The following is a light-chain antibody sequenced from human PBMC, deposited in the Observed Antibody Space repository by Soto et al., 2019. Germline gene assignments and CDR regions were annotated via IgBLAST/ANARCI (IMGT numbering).Light chain of an antibody. CDR3: QHYGSSPPYT. V-gene: IGKV3-20*01. CDR1: QRVDSIH. Sequence: EIVLTQSPGTLSLSPGESATLSCRASQRVDSIHIAWYRQKPGQAPWLLIYGASNRATGIPDRFSGSGSGTDFTLTISRLEAEESAVYYCQHYGSSPPYTFGQGTKLKIK. CDR2: GAS. J-gene: IGKJ2*01.